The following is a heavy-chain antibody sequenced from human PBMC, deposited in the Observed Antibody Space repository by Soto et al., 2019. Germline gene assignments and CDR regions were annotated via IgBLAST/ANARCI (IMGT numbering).Heavy chain of an antibody. CDR3: ARGTYYYDSSGSRWFDP. D-gene: IGHD3-22*01. CDR1: GGSISCGGYS. Sequence: QLQLQESGSGLVKPSQTLSLTCAVSGGSISCGGYSWSWIRQPPGKGLEWIGYIYHSGSTYYNPSLKSRVTISVDRSKNQFSLKLSSVTAADTAVYYCARGTYYYDSSGSRWFDPWGQGTLVTVSS. CDR2: IYHSGST. J-gene: IGHJ5*02. V-gene: IGHV4-30-2*01.